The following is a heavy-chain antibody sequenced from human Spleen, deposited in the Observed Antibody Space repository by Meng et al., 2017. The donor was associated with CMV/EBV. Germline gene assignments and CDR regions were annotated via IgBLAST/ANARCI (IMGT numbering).Heavy chain of an antibody. CDR3: AKGLFFRSVYYDMDV. Sequence: ETLSLTCAASGFIFSSYAMSWVRQAPGKGLEWVSIIYSDESGRGTYYGDSVKGRFTISRDDSKNTLYLQMNSLRAEDTAVYYCAKGLFFRSVYYDMDVWGQGTTVTVSS. D-gene: IGHD3-3*01. V-gene: IGHV3-23*03. CDR2: IYSDESGRGT. J-gene: IGHJ6*02. CDR1: GFIFSSYA.